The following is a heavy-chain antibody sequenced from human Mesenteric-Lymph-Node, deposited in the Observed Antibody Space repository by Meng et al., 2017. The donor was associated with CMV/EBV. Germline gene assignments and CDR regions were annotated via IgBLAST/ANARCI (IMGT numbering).Heavy chain of an antibody. V-gene: IGHV3-53*01. D-gene: IGHD2-2*02. J-gene: IGHJ6*02. CDR3: ARVRYQLLYKRYYGMDV. Sequence: GGSLRLSCAASGFTVSSNYMSWVRQAPGKGLEWVSVIYSGGSTYYADSVKGRFTISRDNSKNTLYLQMNSLRAEDTAVYYCARVRYQLLYKRYYGMDVWGQGTTVTVS. CDR2: IYSGGST. CDR1: GFTVSSNY.